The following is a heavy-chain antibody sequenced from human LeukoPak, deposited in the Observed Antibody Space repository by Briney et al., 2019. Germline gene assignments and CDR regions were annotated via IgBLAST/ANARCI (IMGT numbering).Heavy chain of an antibody. J-gene: IGHJ4*02. Sequence: PGGSLRLSCEASGFTLSSYNMNWVRQAPGKGLEWVSSISARSTSIYYADSVKGRFTISRDNVKNSVFLQMNSLRAEDMGVYYCARGQPARSFDSWGQGTLVTVSS. CDR1: GFTLSSYN. CDR2: ISARSTSI. V-gene: IGHV3-21*01. CDR3: ARGQPARSFDS.